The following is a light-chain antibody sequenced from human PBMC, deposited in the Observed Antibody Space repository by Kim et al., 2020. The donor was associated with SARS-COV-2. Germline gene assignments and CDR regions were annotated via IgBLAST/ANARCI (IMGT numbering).Light chain of an antibody. CDR1: KLGDKY. Sequence: VSPGQTASITCSGDKLGDKYASWYQQKPGQSPVVVIFRDNRRPSGIPERFSGTNSGNTATLTISGTQAMDEADYYCQAWDSSIYVFGTGTKVTVL. V-gene: IGLV3-1*01. CDR2: RDN. J-gene: IGLJ1*01. CDR3: QAWDSSIYV.